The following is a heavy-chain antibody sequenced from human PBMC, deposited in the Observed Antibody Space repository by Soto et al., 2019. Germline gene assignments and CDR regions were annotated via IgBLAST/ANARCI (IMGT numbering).Heavy chain of an antibody. CDR3: AKDLSEYCSSTTCSPYDFWSGYYDY. CDR2: ISYVGSNK. J-gene: IGHJ4*02. CDR1: GFNFSSYG. D-gene: IGHD3-3*01. Sequence: PGGSLRLSGAPSGFNFSSYGMHWVRQAPGKGLEWVAVISYVGSNKYYADSVKGRFTISRDNSKNTLYLQMNSLRAEDTAVYYCAKDLSEYCSSTTCSPYDFWSGYYDYWGQGTLVTVSS. V-gene: IGHV3-30*18.